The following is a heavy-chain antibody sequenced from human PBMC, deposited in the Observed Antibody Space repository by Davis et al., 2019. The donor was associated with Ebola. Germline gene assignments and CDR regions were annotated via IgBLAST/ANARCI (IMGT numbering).Heavy chain of an antibody. J-gene: IGHJ6*02. CDR1: GYSFTSYW. CDR3: ARGAVAGPPGGHYYYGMDV. Sequence: GDSLKISCTASGYSFTSYWTSWVRQMPGKGLEWMGRIDPSDPYTNYSPSFQGHVTISADKSISTAYLQRSSLKAPDTAMYYCARGAVAGPPGGHYYYGMDVWGQGTTVTVSS. D-gene: IGHD6-19*01. V-gene: IGHV5-10-1*01. CDR2: IDPSDPYT.